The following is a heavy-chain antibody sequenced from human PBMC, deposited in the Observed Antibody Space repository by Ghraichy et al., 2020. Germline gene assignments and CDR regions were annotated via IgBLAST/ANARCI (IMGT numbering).Heavy chain of an antibody. CDR1: GGSISSYY. CDR3: ARGGGAVVPAAISPYYYYGMDV. V-gene: IGHV4-59*01. D-gene: IGHD2-2*02. CDR2: IYYSGST. J-gene: IGHJ6*02. Sequence: QTLSLTCTVSGGSISSYYWSWIRQPPGKGLEWIGYIYYSGSTNYNPSLKSRVTISVDTSKNQFSLKLSSVTAADTAVYYCARGGGAVVPAAISPYYYYGMDVWGQGTTVTVSS.